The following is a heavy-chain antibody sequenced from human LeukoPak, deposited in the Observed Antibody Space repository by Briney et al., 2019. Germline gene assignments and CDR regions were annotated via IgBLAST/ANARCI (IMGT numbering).Heavy chain of an antibody. D-gene: IGHD3-10*01. CDR2: IYSGGST. V-gene: IGHV3-53*04. CDR3: ASAAMVRRSNYFYYAMDV. J-gene: IGHJ6*02. CDR1: GFTVSSNY. Sequence: PGGSLRLSCAASGFTVSSNYMSWVRQARGKGLEWVSVIYSGGSTYYEDSVKSRFTISRHNSKNTLYLQMNSLRAEDTAVYYRASAAMVRRSNYFYYAMDVWGQGTTVTLSS.